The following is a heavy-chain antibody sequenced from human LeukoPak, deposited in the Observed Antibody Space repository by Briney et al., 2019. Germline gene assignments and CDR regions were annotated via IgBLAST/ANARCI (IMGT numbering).Heavy chain of an antibody. V-gene: IGHV3-48*04. CDR2: ISSSGSTI. Sequence: GGSLRLSCETSGFSFSTYWMSWVRQAPGKGLEWVSYISSSGSTIYYADSVKGRFTISRDNAKNSLYLQMNSLRAEDTAVYYCAELGITMIGGVWGKGTTVTISS. CDR3: AELGITMIGGV. D-gene: IGHD3-10*02. CDR1: GFSFSTYW. J-gene: IGHJ6*04.